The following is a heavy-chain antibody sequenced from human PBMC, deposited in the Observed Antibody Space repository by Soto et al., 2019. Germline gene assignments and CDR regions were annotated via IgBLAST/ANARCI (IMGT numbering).Heavy chain of an antibody. D-gene: IGHD3-10*01. J-gene: IGHJ4*02. Sequence: QVQLVQSGAEVKKPGASVKVSCKASGYNFKDHYMHWVRQAPGQGLEWMGWINPSNGDTKYEQDFQGWVTMTRNTSSSTYYMELSRLKSDDTAVDYCARDMAGSQGRYFDYWGQGTLVTFSS. V-gene: IGHV1-2*04. CDR2: INPSNGDT. CDR3: ARDMAGSQGRYFDY. CDR1: GYNFKDHY.